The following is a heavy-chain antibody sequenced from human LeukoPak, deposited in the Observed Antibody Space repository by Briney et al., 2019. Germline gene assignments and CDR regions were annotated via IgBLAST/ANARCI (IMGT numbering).Heavy chain of an antibody. CDR1: GGTFSSYA. D-gene: IGHD3-9*01. CDR2: IIPIFGTA. V-gene: IGHV1-69*05. J-gene: IGHJ4*02. CDR3: ARSLVGYFDWLFY. Sequence: SVKVSCKASGGTFSSYAISWVRQAPGQGLEWTGGIIPIFGTANYAQKFQGRVTITTDESTSTAYMELSSLRSEDTAVYYCARSLVGYFDWLFYWGQGTLVTVFS.